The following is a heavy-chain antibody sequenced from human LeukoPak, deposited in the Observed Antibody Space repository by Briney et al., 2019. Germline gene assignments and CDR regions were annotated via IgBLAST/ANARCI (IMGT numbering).Heavy chain of an antibody. D-gene: IGHD2-2*01. V-gene: IGHV1-69*13. Sequence: ASVKVSCKASGGTFSSYAISWVRQAPGQGLEWMGGIIPIFGTANYAQKFQGRVTITADESTSTAYMELSSLRSDDTAVYYCARDKRVPAAMYYYYYGMDVWGQGTTVTVSS. CDR1: GGTFSSYA. CDR3: ARDKRVPAAMYYYYYGMDV. J-gene: IGHJ6*02. CDR2: IIPIFGTA.